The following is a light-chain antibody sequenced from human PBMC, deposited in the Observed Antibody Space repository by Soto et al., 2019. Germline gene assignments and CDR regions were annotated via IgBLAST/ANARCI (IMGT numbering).Light chain of an antibody. V-gene: IGKV3D-15*01. CDR2: DAS. CDR3: QQYNSFRT. CDR1: QSVDND. J-gene: IGKJ1*01. Sequence: EIVMTQSPATLSVSPGDRATLSCRASQSVDNDLAWYQQKPGQPPRLLIYDASTRATGIPARFSGSQSGTEFTLTISSLQPDDFATYYCQQYNSFRTFGQGTKVEIK.